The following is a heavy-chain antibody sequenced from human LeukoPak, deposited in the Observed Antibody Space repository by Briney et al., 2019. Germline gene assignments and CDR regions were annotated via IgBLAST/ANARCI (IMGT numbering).Heavy chain of an antibody. Sequence: SETLSLTCTVSGGSISNYYWSWIRQPPGKGLEWIGYIYYSGSANYNPSLKSRVTISVDTSNNQFSLKLSSVTAADTAVYYCARLHPQGSAWYDSSGYPDYWGQGTLVTVSS. CDR3: ARLHPQGSAWYDSSGYPDY. J-gene: IGHJ4*02. V-gene: IGHV4-59*08. D-gene: IGHD3-22*01. CDR1: GGSISNYY. CDR2: IYYSGSA.